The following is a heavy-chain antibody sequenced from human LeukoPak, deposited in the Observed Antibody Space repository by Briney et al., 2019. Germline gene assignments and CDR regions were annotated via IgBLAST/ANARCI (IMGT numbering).Heavy chain of an antibody. CDR3: AKESVRPRIVVVPAAMGLFDY. D-gene: IGHD2-2*01. J-gene: IGHJ4*02. Sequence: GGSLRLSCAASGFTFSSYAMSWVRQAPGKGLEWVSAISGSGGSTYYADSVKGRFTISRDNSKNTLYLQMNSLRAEDTAVYYCAKESVRPRIVVVPAAMGLFDYWGQGTLVTVSS. CDR2: ISGSGGST. CDR1: GFTFSSYA. V-gene: IGHV3-23*01.